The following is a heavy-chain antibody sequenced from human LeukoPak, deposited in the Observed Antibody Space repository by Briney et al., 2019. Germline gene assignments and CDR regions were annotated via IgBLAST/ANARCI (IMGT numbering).Heavy chain of an antibody. J-gene: IGHJ4*02. V-gene: IGHV1-18*01. Sequence: ASVRVSCKASNYTYTDYGIYWVRQAPGQGLEWVGWISALNGHTYYAQKLQGRITMTTDAPTATAHMELRSLRSDDTAVYYCARALAVLGRGPRDFDFWGQGTLVTVSS. CDR3: ARALAVLGRGPRDFDF. CDR2: ISALNGHT. D-gene: IGHD4/OR15-4a*01. CDR1: NYTYTDYG.